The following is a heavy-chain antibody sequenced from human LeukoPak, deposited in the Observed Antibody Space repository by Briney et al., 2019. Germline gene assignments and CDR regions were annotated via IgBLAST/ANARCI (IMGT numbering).Heavy chain of an antibody. CDR2: INPNSGGT. Sequence: GASVKVSCKASGYTFTGYYMHWVRQAPGQGLEWMGWINPNSGGTNYAQKFQGRVTMTRDTSISTAYMELSRLRSDDTAVYYCARVRQYHDFWSGATPSFDYWGQGTLVTVSS. J-gene: IGHJ4*02. V-gene: IGHV1-2*02. CDR1: GYTFTGYY. D-gene: IGHD3-3*01. CDR3: ARVRQYHDFWSGATPSFDY.